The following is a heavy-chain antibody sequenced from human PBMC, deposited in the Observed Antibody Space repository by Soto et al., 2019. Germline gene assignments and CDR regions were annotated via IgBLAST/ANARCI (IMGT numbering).Heavy chain of an antibody. V-gene: IGHV3-30*18. CDR3: AKDRRPNYSYGMDV. CDR2: ISFDGNNK. Sequence: QVQLVESGGGVVQPGRSLRLSCAASGFTFSSYGMHWVRQAPGKGLEWVAVISFDGNNKYYADSVKGRFTISRDKSKNTLYLQMNSLRAEDTAVYYCAKDRRPNYSYGMDVWGQGTTVTVSS. D-gene: IGHD6-25*01. J-gene: IGHJ6*02. CDR1: GFTFSSYG.